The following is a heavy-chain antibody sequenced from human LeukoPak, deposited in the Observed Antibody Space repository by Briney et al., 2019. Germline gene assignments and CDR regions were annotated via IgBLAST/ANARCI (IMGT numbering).Heavy chain of an antibody. Sequence: SETLSLTCTVSGGSISSHYWSWIRQPPGKGLEWIGYIYYSGSTNYNPSLKSRVTISVDTSKNQFSLKLSSVTAADTAVYYCARDSCSSTSCRKKFDKWGQGTLVTVSS. CDR3: ARDSCSSTSCRKKFDK. D-gene: IGHD2-2*01. V-gene: IGHV4-59*11. J-gene: IGHJ4*02. CDR2: IYYSGST. CDR1: GGSISSHY.